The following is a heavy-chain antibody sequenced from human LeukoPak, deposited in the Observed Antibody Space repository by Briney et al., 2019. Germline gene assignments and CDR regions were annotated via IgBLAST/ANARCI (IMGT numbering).Heavy chain of an antibody. V-gene: IGHV4-61*02. J-gene: IGHJ3*02. D-gene: IGHD5-18*01. Sequence: SETLSLTCSVSGGSISSGSYYWSWIRQPAGKGLEWIGRIYTSGSTNYNPSLKSRVTISVDTSKNQFSLKLSSVTAADTAVYYCARDTVGYSYVSDIWGQGTMVTVSS. CDR3: ARDTVGYSYVSDI. CDR2: IYTSGST. CDR1: GGSISSGSYY.